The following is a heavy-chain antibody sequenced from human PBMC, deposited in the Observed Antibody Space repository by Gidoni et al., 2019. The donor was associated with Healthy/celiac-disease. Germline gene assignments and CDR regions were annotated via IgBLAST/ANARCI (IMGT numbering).Heavy chain of an antibody. V-gene: IGHV3-30-3*01. Sequence: QVQLVESGGGVVQPGRSLRLSCAASGFPFSSYVMHWVRQAPGKGLEWVALISYDGSNKYYADSVKGRFTISRDNSKNTLYLQMNSLRAEDTAVYYCARDPSSSSGWGPFDYWGQGTLVTVSS. CDR1: GFPFSSYV. CDR2: ISYDGSNK. J-gene: IGHJ4*02. D-gene: IGHD6-19*01. CDR3: ARDPSSSSGWGPFDY.